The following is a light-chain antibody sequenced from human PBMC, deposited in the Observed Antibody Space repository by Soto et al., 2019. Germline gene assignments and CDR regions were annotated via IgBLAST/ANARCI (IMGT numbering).Light chain of an antibody. CDR1: QSVSSY. J-gene: IGKJ1*01. CDR3: QQYGSSPPWT. CDR2: GAS. V-gene: IGKV3-20*01. Sequence: EIVLTQSPGTLSLSPGERATLSCRASQSVSSYLAWYQQKPGQAPRLLIYGASSRATGIPDRFSGSGSGTDFTLTISRLEPEDFAVYYCQQYGSSPPWTFGQGIKVEIK.